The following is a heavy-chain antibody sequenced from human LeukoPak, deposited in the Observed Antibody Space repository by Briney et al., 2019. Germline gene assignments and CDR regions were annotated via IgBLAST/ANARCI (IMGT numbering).Heavy chain of an antibody. CDR2: MNPNSGNT. Sequence: GASVKVSCKASGYTFTSYDINWVRQATGQGLEWMGWMNPNSGNTGYAQKFQGRVTITADESASTAYMELSSLRSEDTAVYYCARDSSDIRSLIAHWGQGTLVTVSS. CDR1: GYTFTSYD. CDR3: ARDSSDIRSLIAH. J-gene: IGHJ1*01. V-gene: IGHV1-8*01. D-gene: IGHD2-15*01.